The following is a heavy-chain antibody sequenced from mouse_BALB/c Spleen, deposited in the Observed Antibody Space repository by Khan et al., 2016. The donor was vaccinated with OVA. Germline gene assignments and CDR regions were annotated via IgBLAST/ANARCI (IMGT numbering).Heavy chain of an antibody. CDR2: IGYSGST. J-gene: IGHJ2*01. CDR3: ASGKLLLRYPDYFDY. D-gene: IGHD1-1*01. Sequence: EVQLQQSGPGLLKPSQSLSLTCTVTGYSITSDYAWNWIRQFPGTKLEWMDYIGYSGSTTYHPSLRSRISITRATSKNQFFLQLNSVTTEDTATYYWASGKLLLRYPDYFDYWRQATTLTASS. CDR1: GYSITSDYA. V-gene: IGHV3-2*02.